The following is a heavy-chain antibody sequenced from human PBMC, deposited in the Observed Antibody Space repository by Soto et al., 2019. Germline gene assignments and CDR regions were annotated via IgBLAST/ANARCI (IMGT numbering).Heavy chain of an antibody. D-gene: IGHD2-15*01. CDR3: ARHRGDCSGGSCFVGSNDY. CDR1: GYSFTSYW. V-gene: IGHV5-10-1*01. Sequence: GESLKISCKGSGYSFTSYWISWVRQMPGKGLEWMGRIDPSDSYTNYSPSFQGHVTISADKSISTAYLQWSSLKASDTAMYYWARHRGDCSGGSCFVGSNDYRGQGTLVTVSS. J-gene: IGHJ4*02. CDR2: IDPSDSYT.